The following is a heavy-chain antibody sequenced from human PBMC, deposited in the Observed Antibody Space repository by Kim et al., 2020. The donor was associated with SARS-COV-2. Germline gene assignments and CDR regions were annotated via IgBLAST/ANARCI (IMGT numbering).Heavy chain of an antibody. CDR1: GYTFTGYY. CDR3: ARDRTTIFGGDYYYYFGMDV. V-gene: IGHV1-2*04. J-gene: IGHJ6*02. Sequence: ASVKVSCKASGYTFTGYYMHWVRQAPGQGLEWMGWINPNSGGTNYAQKFQGWVTMTRDTSISTAYMELSRLRSDDTAVYYCARDRTTIFGGDYYYYFGMDVWGQGTTVTVSS. CDR2: INPNSGGT. D-gene: IGHD3-3*01.